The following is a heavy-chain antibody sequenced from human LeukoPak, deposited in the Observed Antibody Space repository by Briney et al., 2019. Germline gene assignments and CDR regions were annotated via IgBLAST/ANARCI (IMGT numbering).Heavy chain of an antibody. CDR1: GVSIGSSNW. J-gene: IGHJ4*02. CDR2: IYHSGST. V-gene: IGHV4-4*02. CDR3: ARWDSGGLLFDY. Sequence: PSETLSLTCAVSGVSIGSSNWWSWVRQPAGKGLEWIGEIYHSGSTNYNPSLKSRVTISVDKSKNQFSLKLSSVTAADTAVYYCARWDSGGLLFDYWGQGTLVTVSS. D-gene: IGHD6-19*01.